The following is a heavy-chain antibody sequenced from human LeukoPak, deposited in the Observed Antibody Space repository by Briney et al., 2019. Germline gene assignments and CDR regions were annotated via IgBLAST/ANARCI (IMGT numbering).Heavy chain of an antibody. CDR2: ISYDGSNK. V-gene: IGHV3-30-3*01. J-gene: IGHJ4*02. Sequence: GRSLRLSCAASGFTFSSYAMHWVRQAPGKGLEWAAVISYDGSNKYYADSVKGRFTISRDNSKNTLYLQMNSLRAEDTAVYYCARDHWGRWLQSIDYWGQGTLVTVSS. D-gene: IGHD5-24*01. CDR1: GFTFSSYA. CDR3: ARDHWGRWLQSIDY.